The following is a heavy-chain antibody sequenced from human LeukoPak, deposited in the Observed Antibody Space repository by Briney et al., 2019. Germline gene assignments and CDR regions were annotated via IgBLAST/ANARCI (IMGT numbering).Heavy chain of an antibody. D-gene: IGHD5-12*01. CDR1: GYTFTSYA. V-gene: IGHV1-3*01. Sequence: GASVKVSCKASGYTFTSYAMHWVRQAPGQRLEWMGWINAGNGNTKYSQKFQGRVTITRDTYASTAYMELSSLRSEDTAVYYCARAQKGLRGAFDIWGQGTMVTVSS. J-gene: IGHJ3*02. CDR3: ARAQKGLRGAFDI. CDR2: INAGNGNT.